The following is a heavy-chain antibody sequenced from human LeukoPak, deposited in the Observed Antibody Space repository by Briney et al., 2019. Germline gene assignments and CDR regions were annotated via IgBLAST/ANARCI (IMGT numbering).Heavy chain of an antibody. V-gene: IGHV3-49*03. J-gene: IGHJ4*02. Sequence: GGSLRLSCTASGFTFGDYAMSWFRQAPGQGLVWVGFIRSKANGGTTEYAASLKGRFTISRDDSQSIAYLEKNHLKTEDTAVYYCTRQGLAYYYDSSGYYPPGYWGQGTLVTVSS. CDR3: TRQGLAYYYDSSGYYPPGY. CDR2: IRSKANGGTT. CDR1: GFTFGDYA. D-gene: IGHD3-22*01.